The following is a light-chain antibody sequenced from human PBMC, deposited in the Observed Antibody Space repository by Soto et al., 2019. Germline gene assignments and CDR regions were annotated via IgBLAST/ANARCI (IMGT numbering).Light chain of an antibody. Sequence: ETVMTQSPATLSVSPGETATLSCRASQSVSSNVAWYQQKPGQAPRPLIYVASTRATGVPARFSGSGSGTEFTLTICSLQSEDFAVYYCQQCKNWPLNVWGGTKVDIK. CDR2: VAS. CDR1: QSVSSN. J-gene: IGKJ4*01. V-gene: IGKV3-15*01. CDR3: QQCKNWPLN.